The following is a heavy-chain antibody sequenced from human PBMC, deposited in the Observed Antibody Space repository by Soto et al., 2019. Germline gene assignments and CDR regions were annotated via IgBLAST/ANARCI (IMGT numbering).Heavy chain of an antibody. CDR3: AREMRVERSLQH. CDR1: GFTVSSNY. Sequence: EVQLVESGGGLIQPGGSLRLSCAASGFTVSSNYMSWVRQAPGKGLEWVSVIYSSGTTYYADSVKGRFTISRDNSKNTLYLQMNSLRAEDTAVYYCAREMRVERSLQHWGQGTLVTVSS. V-gene: IGHV3-53*01. J-gene: IGHJ1*01. CDR2: IYSSGTT.